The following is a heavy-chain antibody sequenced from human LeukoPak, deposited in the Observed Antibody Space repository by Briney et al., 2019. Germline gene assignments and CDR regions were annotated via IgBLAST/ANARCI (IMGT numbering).Heavy chain of an antibody. V-gene: IGHV5-51*01. Sequence: TGESLKISCKGSGYSFTSYWIGWVRQMPGKGLEWMGIIYPGDSDSRYSPSFQGQVTISADKSISTAYLQWSSLKASDTAMYYCARRSRQEENYYDSSGLHKAFDIWGQGTLVTVSS. J-gene: IGHJ3*02. CDR2: IYPGDSDS. D-gene: IGHD3-22*01. CDR3: ARRSRQEENYYDSSGLHKAFDI. CDR1: GYSFTSYW.